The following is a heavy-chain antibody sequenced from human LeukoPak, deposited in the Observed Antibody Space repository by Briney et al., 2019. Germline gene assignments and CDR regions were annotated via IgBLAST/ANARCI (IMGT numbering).Heavy chain of an antibody. CDR1: GFTFSSYS. CDR2: ISSSSSYI. D-gene: IGHD1-1*01. Sequence: GGSLRLSCAASGFTFSSYSMNWVRQAPGEGLEWVSSISSSSSYIYYADSLKGRFTISRDNAKNSLYLQMNSLRAEDTAVYYCARLAGTYYFDYWGQGTLVTVSS. J-gene: IGHJ4*02. V-gene: IGHV3-21*01. CDR3: ARLAGTYYFDY.